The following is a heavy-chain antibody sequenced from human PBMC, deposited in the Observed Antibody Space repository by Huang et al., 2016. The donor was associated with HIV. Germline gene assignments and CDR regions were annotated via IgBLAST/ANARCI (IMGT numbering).Heavy chain of an antibody. CDR3: ARGQGGYYYYYMDV. J-gene: IGHJ6*03. CDR2: IKPSEST. Sequence: QVQLQQWGAGLLRPSETLSLTCAVYGGSFSGYYGTWIRQPPGRGLEWIGEIKPSESTNYNPSLKSRVTISVDTSRNQFSLTLTSVTAADTAVYYCARGQGGYYYYYMDVWGKGTTVTVSS. V-gene: IGHV4-34*01. CDR1: GGSFSGYY.